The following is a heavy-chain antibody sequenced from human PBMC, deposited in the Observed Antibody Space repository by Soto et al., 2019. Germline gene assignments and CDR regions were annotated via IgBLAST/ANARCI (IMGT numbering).Heavy chain of an antibody. CDR3: ARVNYYDSSGYLGYFDY. V-gene: IGHV4-30-4*01. CDR2: IYYSGST. Sequence: SETLSLTCTVSGGSISSGDYYWSWIRQPPGKGLEWIGYIYYSGSTYYNPSLKSRVTISVDTSKNQFSLKLSSVTAADTAVYYCARVNYYDSSGYLGYFDYWAREPWSPSPQ. J-gene: IGHJ4*02. CDR1: GGSISSGDYY. D-gene: IGHD3-22*01.